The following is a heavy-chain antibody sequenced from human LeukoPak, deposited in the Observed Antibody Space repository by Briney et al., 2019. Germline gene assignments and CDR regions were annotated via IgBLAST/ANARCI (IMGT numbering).Heavy chain of an antibody. CDR2: IYYSGST. D-gene: IGHD1-26*01. J-gene: IGHJ4*02. CDR1: GGSIRSYY. CDR3: AREGEPWGYFDY. Sequence: MPSETLSLTCTVSGGSIRSYYWSWIRQPPGKGLEWIGYIYYSGSTNYNPSLKSRVTISVDTSKNQFSLKLSSVTAADTAVYYCAREGEPWGYFDYWGQGTLVTVSS. V-gene: IGHV4-59*01.